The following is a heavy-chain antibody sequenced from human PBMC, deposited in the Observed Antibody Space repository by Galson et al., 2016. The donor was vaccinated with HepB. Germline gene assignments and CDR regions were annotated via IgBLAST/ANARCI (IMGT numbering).Heavy chain of an antibody. CDR1: GASVSSGSYH. J-gene: IGHJ5*02. CDR2: VFHSGTT. D-gene: IGHD4-17*01. Sequence: ETLSLTCAVSGASVSSGSYHWSWIRQPPGKGLEWIGEVFHSGTTNYNPSLKSRVTISVDTSKNQFTLKMTSVTAADTAVYYCARETNGEYDDWFGPWGRGTQVIVSS. V-gene: IGHV4-61*01. CDR3: ARETNGEYDDWFGP.